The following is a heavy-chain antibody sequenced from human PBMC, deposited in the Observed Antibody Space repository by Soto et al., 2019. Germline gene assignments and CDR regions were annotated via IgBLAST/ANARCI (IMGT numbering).Heavy chain of an antibody. V-gene: IGHV3-23*01. J-gene: IGHJ4*02. D-gene: IGHD3-22*01. CDR1: GFTFSSYA. Sequence: EVQLLESGGGLVQPGGSLRLSCAASGFTFSSYAMSWVRQAPGKGLEWVSAISGSGGSTYYADSVKGRFTISRDNSKNTLYLQMNSLRAEDTAVYYCAKGRLEYYYDSSGYYFDYWGQGTLVTVSS. CDR3: AKGRLEYYYDSSGYYFDY. CDR2: ISGSGGST.